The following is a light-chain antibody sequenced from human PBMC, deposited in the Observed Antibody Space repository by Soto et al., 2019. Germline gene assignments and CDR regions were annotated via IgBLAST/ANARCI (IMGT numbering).Light chain of an antibody. CDR3: HQRYSTPWT. Sequence: THMSVSTGSRAASVGDSVTITCRASQTPRNFLKWYQQKPGKAPKLLIYSTSTRQSGVPSRFSGSGSGTDFTLTLNSLQPEDFATYYCHQRYSTPWTFGQGTKVDIK. J-gene: IGKJ1*01. CDR1: QTPRNF. V-gene: IGKV1-39*01. CDR2: STS.